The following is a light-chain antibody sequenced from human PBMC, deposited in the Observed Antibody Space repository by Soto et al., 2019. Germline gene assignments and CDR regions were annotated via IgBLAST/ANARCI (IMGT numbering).Light chain of an antibody. CDR1: QSVSSY. V-gene: IGKV3-11*01. J-gene: IGKJ3*01. CDR2: DAS. CDR3: QQRSNWPGT. Sequence: EIVLTQSPATLSLSPGGRATLSCRTSQSVSSYLAWYQQKPGQAPRLLIYDASNRATGIPARFRGSGSGTDFTLTISSLEPEDFAVYYCQQRSNWPGTFGPGTKVDIK.